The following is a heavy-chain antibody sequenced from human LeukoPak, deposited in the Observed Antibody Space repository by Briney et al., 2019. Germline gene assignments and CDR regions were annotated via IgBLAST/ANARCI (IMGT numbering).Heavy chain of an antibody. V-gene: IGHV4-34*01. J-gene: IGHJ4*02. CDR1: GGSFIGFH. CDR3: ARDPTTVIAVSYYFDF. D-gene: IGHD4-17*01. Sequence: PSETLSLTCAVSGGSFIGFHWNWIRQSPTRGLERIGEVNHSGSTNYNPSLKSRVTISVDTSKNQFSLKLRSVTAADTAVYYCARDPTTVIAVSYYFDFWGQGTQVTVSS. CDR2: VNHSGST.